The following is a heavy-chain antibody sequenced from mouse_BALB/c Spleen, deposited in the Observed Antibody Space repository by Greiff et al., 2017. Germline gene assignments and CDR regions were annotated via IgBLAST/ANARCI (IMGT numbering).Heavy chain of an antibody. D-gene: IGHD2-4*01. J-gene: IGHJ4*01. CDR3: ANYDYGGGVGVDY. CDR1: GFSLTSYG. CDR2: IWAGGST. V-gene: IGHV2-9*02. Sequence: VQLQQSGPGLVAPSQSLSITCTVSGFSLTSYGVHWVRQPPGKGLEWLGVIWAGGSTNYNSALMSRLSISKDNSKSQVFLKMNSLQTDDTAMYSCANYDYGGGVGVDYWGQGTSVTVSS.